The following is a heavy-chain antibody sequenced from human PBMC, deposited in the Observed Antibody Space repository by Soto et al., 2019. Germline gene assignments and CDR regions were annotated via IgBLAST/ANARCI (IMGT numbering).Heavy chain of an antibody. D-gene: IGHD3-3*01. J-gene: IGHJ6*02. V-gene: IGHV1-3*01. CDR1: GYTFTSYA. Sequence: ASVKVSCKASGYTFTSYAMHWVRQAPGQRLEWMGWINAGNGNTKYSQKFQGRVTITRDTSASRAYMELSSLRSEETAVYYCARDFGYYDVWSGPGGYYGMDVWGQGDTVTVSS. CDR3: ARDFGYYDVWSGPGGYYGMDV. CDR2: INAGNGNT.